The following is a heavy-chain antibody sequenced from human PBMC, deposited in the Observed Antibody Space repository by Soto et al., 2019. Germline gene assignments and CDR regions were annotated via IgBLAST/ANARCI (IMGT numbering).Heavy chain of an antibody. V-gene: IGHV1-69*01. CDR3: ARSHGSSTSLEIYYYYYYGMDV. J-gene: IGHJ6*02. D-gene: IGHD2-2*01. CDR2: GIAISGTA. Sequence: QVQLVQSGAEVKKPGSSVKVSCKASGGTFSSYAISWVRQAPGQGLEWMGGGIAISGTANYAQKIQGRGTITADESTSTAYMELSSLRSEDTAAYYCARSHGSSTSLEIYYYYYYGMDVWGQGTTVTVSS. CDR1: GGTFSSYA.